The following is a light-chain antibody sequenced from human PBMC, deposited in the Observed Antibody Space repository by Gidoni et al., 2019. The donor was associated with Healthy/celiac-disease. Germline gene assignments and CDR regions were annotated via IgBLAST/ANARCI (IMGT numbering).Light chain of an antibody. CDR2: DVS. Sequence: QPARTQPDSVSGSPGQSITIPCPGPSSDVGGYNYVSWYQQHPGKAPKLMIYDVSNRPSGVSNRFAGSKSGNTASLTISGLQAEDEADYYCSSYTSSSTLVFGGGTKLTVL. CDR1: SSDVGGYNY. J-gene: IGLJ2*01. V-gene: IGLV2-14*01. CDR3: SSYTSSSTLV.